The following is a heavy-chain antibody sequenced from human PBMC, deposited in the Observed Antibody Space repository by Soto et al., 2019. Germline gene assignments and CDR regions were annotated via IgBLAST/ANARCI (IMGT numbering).Heavy chain of an antibody. D-gene: IGHD3-22*01. CDR2: IYSGGST. J-gene: IGHJ4*02. CDR1: GFTVSSNY. V-gene: IGHV3-53*04. Sequence: PGGSLRLSCAASGFTVSSNYMSWVRQAPGKGLEWVSVIYSGGSTYYADSVKGRFTISRHNSKNTLYLQMNSLRAEDTAVYYCASPSYDSSGYYFFDYWGQGTLVTVSS. CDR3: ASPSYDSSGYYFFDY.